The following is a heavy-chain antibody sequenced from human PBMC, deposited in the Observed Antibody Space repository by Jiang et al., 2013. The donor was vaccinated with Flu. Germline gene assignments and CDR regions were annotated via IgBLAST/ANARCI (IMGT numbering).Heavy chain of an antibody. J-gene: IGHJ5*02. CDR3: ARSSTSRLGFDP. D-gene: IGHD2-2*01. Sequence: PGLVKPSETLSLTCTVSGGSISSYYWSWIRQPPGKGLEWIGYIYYSGSTNYNPSLKSRVTISVDTSKNQFSLKLSSVTAADTAVYYCARSSTSRLGFDPWGQGTLVTVSS. CDR2: IYYSGST. CDR1: GGSISSYY. V-gene: IGHV4-59*01.